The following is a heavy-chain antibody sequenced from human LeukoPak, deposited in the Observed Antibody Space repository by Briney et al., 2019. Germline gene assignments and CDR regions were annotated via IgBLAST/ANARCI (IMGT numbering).Heavy chain of an antibody. J-gene: IGHJ4*02. D-gene: IGHD5-12*01. Sequence: PGGSLRLSCAASGFIFSTYGMNWVRQAPGKGLEWVSYIGSSSTPIYYADSVKGRFTISRDDAKSSLYLQMSSLRDEDTAVYYCARAMRSGYDYWGQGTLVTVSS. CDR1: GFIFSTYG. CDR3: ARAMRSGYDY. V-gene: IGHV3-48*02. CDR2: IGSSSTPI.